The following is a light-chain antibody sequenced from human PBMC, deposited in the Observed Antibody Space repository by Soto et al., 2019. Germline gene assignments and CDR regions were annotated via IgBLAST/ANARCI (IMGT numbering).Light chain of an antibody. V-gene: IGLV3-21*04. CDR2: YDR. CDR1: NIGTKS. CDR3: QVWDTPNDHWV. Sequence: SYVLTQPPSVSVAPGKTATITCGGNNIGTKSVHWYQQKPGQAPVLVIYYDRDRPSGIPERFSGSNSGNTATLTISGVEAGDEADYYCQVWDTPNDHWVFGGGTKLTVL. J-gene: IGLJ2*01.